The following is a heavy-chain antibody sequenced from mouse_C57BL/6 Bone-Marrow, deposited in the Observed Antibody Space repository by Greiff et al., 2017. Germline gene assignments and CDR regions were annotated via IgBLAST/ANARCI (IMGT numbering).Heavy chain of an antibody. CDR3: AISTVVEYWYFDV. CDR2: IHPSDSDT. V-gene: IGHV1-74*01. Sequence: QVQLQQPGAELVKPGASVKVSCKASGYTFTSYWMHWVKQRPGQGLEWIGRIHPSDSDTNYNQQFKGKATLTVDQSSSTAYLQLSSLTSEDSAVYYGAISTVVEYWYFDVWGTGTTVTVSS. CDR1: GYTFTSYW. J-gene: IGHJ1*03. D-gene: IGHD1-1*01.